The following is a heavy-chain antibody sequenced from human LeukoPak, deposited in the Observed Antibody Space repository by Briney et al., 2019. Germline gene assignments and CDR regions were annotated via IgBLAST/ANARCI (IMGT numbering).Heavy chain of an antibody. Sequence: GGSLRLSCEASGFTFSNAWMSWVRQAPGKGLEWVGRIKSKTDGGTTDYAAPVKGRFTISRDDSKNTLYLQMNSLKTEDTAVYYCTTEGYDSSGYPFDYWGQGTLVTVSS. V-gene: IGHV3-15*01. J-gene: IGHJ4*02. CDR3: TTEGYDSSGYPFDY. CDR2: IKSKTDGGTT. D-gene: IGHD3-22*01. CDR1: GFTFSNAW.